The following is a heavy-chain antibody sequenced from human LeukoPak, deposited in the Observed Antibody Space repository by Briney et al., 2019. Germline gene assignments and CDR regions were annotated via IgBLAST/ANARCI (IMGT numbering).Heavy chain of an antibody. Sequence: PGGSLRLSCAASGFTFNNYVMSWVRRAPGEGLEWVSFVSGSGDSTYYADSVKGRVTISRDNTKNTLYLQMNSLRVDDTAVYYCATYIGAIGYWGQGPLVSVSS. CDR1: GFTFNNYV. D-gene: IGHD1-26*01. CDR2: VSGSGDST. J-gene: IGHJ4*02. CDR3: ATYIGAIGY. V-gene: IGHV3-23*01.